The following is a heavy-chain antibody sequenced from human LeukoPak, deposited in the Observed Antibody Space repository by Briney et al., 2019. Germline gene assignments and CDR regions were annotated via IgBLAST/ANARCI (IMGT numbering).Heavy chain of an antibody. CDR2: ISGSGGST. J-gene: IGHJ4*02. D-gene: IGHD5-12*01. CDR3: AKHQGYAGY. V-gene: IGHV3-23*01. Sequence: GGSLRLSCVVSGFTFSSYDMDWVRQAPGKGLEWVSAISGSGGSTYYADSVKGRFTISRDNSKNTLYLQMNSLRAEDTAVYYCAKHQGYAGYWGQGTLVTVSS. CDR1: GFTFSSYD.